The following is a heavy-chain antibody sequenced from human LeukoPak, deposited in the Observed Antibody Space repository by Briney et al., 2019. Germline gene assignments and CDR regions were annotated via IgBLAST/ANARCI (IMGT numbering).Heavy chain of an antibody. CDR3: ARGVATNRYYFDY. V-gene: IGHV1-3*01. CDR2: INAGNGNT. J-gene: IGHJ4*02. Sequence: ASVKASCKASGYTFTSYAMHWVRQAPGQRLEWMGSINAGNGNTKYSQKFQGRVTITRDTSASTAYMELSSLRSEDTAVYSCARGVATNRYYFDYWGQGTLVTVSS. CDR1: GYTFTSYA. D-gene: IGHD5-12*01.